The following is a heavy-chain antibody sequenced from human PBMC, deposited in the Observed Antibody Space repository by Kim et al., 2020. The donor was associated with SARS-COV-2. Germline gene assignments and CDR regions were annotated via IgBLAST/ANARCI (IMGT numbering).Heavy chain of an antibody. J-gene: IGHJ4*02. V-gene: IGHV3-9*01. CDR3: AKDYWAPYGSGSYYNI. D-gene: IGHD3-10*01. Sequence: SVKGRFTISRDNAKNSLYLQMNSLRAEDTALYYCAKDYWAPYGSGSYYNIWGQGTLVTVSP.